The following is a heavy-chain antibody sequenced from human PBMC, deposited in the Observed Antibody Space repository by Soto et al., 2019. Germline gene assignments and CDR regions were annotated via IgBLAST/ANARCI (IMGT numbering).Heavy chain of an antibody. D-gene: IGHD2-2*01. CDR3: ARRKRIVAEPGRKFDY. CDR2: INHSGSS. Sequence: SETLSLTCAVYGGSFSGNYYSWIRQPPGKGLEWIGEINHSGSSNYNPSLKSRVTISVDTSKNQFFLKLTSMTAADTAVYYCARRKRIVAEPGRKFDYWGQGTLVTVYS. J-gene: IGHJ4*02. V-gene: IGHV4-34*01. CDR1: GGSFSGNY.